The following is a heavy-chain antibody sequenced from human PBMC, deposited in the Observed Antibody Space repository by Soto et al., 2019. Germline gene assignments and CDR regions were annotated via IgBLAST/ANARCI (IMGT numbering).Heavy chain of an antibody. CDR3: ARETGGYCSSTSCYGSDYYDYYMDV. CDR1: GYTFTSYA. Sequence: ASVKVSCKASGYTFTSYAMHWVRQAPGQRLEWMGWINAGNGNTKYSQKFQGRVTITRDTSASTAYMELSSLRSEDTAVYYCARETGGYCSSTSCYGSDYYDYYMDVWG. V-gene: IGHV1-3*01. D-gene: IGHD2-2*01. CDR2: INAGNGNT. J-gene: IGHJ6*03.